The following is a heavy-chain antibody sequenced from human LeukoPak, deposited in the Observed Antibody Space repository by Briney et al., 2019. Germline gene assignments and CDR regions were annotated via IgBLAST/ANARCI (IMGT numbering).Heavy chain of an antibody. CDR3: ARVQGPAAIRGAAGYFDY. V-gene: IGHV1-8*01. D-gene: IGHD2-2*02. CDR1: GYTFTSYD. J-gene: IGHJ4*02. CDR2: MNPNSGNT. Sequence: GASVKVSCKASGYTFTSYDINWVRQATGQGLEWMGWMNPNSGNTGYAQKFQCRVTMTRNTSISTAYMELSSLRSEDTAVYYCARVQGPAAIRGAAGYFDYWGQGTLVTVSS.